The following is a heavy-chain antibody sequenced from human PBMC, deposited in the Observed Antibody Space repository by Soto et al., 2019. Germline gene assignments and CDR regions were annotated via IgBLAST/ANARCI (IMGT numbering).Heavy chain of an antibody. V-gene: IGHV2-5*02. CDR1: GFSLSTSGVG. CDR3: ADSRWFGELLQYSYGMDV. J-gene: IGHJ6*02. D-gene: IGHD3-10*01. Sequence: QITLKESGPTLVKPTQTLTLTCTFSGFSLSTSGVGVGWIRQPPGKALEWLALIYWDDDKRYSPSLKSRLTITTDPSKTQAVRIMTNMDPVDTATYYCADSRWFGELLQYSYGMDVWGQGTTVTVSS. CDR2: IYWDDDK.